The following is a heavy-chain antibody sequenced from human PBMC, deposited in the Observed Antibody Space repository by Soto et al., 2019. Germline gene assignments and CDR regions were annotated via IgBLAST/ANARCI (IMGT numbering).Heavy chain of an antibody. D-gene: IGHD3-3*01. J-gene: IGHJ4*02. Sequence: QVQLVESGGGVVQPGRSLRLSCAASGFTFSSYAMHWVRQAPGKGLEWVAVISYDGSNKYYADSVKGRFTISRDNSKNTLYLQMHSLRAEDTAVYYCASGTKAAYYDFWSGYYRGGVAAGLYWGQGTLVTVSS. CDR2: ISYDGSNK. CDR1: GFTFSSYA. CDR3: ASGTKAAYYDFWSGYYRGGVAAGLY. V-gene: IGHV3-30-3*01.